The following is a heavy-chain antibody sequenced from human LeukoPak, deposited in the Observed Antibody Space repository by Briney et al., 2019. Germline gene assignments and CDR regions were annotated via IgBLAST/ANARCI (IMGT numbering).Heavy chain of an antibody. CDR1: GASISSYY. CDR2: IYYSGST. Sequence: SETLSLTCTVSGASISSYYWSWIRQPPGKGLEWIGYIYYSGSTNYNPSLKSRVTISVDTSKNQFSLKLSSVTAADTAVYYCARENGRWELPSYFDYWGQGTLVTVSS. D-gene: IGHD1-26*01. V-gene: IGHV4-59*01. CDR3: ARENGRWELPSYFDY. J-gene: IGHJ4*02.